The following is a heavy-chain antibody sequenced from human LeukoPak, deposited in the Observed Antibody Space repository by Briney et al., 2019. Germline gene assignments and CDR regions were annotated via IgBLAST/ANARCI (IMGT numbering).Heavy chain of an antibody. D-gene: IGHD1-1*01. V-gene: IGHV3-23*01. CDR1: GFIFNTYG. CDR3: ARGIYWSLDS. CDR2: FSGGDGQT. Sequence: GGSLRLSCPISGFIFNTYGMNWVRQTPGKGLEWVSTFSGGDGQTFYADSVKGRFTISRDSSRNTVSLQMNSLRVEDTAVYYCARGIYWSLDSWGQGTLVTVSS. J-gene: IGHJ4*02.